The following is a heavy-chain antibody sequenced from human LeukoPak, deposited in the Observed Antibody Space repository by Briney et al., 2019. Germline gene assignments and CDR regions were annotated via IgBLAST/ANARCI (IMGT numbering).Heavy chain of an antibody. CDR1: GFTFTSYV. V-gene: IGHV3-30*03. Sequence: GGSLRLSCAASGFTFTSYVMHWVRQAPGKGLQWVALISYDGSNKYYADSVKGRFTISRDNSKNTLYLQMNSLRAEDTAVYYCARPRGAAAGTFGFDPWGQGALVTVSS. J-gene: IGHJ5*02. CDR3: ARPRGAAAGTFGFDP. CDR2: ISYDGSNK. D-gene: IGHD6-13*01.